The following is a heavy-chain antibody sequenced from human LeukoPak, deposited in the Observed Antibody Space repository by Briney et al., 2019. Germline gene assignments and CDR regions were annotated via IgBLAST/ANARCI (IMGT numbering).Heavy chain of an antibody. V-gene: IGHV1-2*02. CDR2: INPNSGGT. CDR1: GYTFTDYY. CDR3: ARDRGIRSRQPTGLQH. J-gene: IGHJ1*01. D-gene: IGHD3-10*01. Sequence: GASVKVSCKASGYTFTDYYMHWVRQAPGQGLEWMGWINPNSGGTNYAQKFQGRVTMTRDTSISTAYMELSRLRSDDTAVYYCARDRGIRSRQPTGLQHWGQGTLVTVSS.